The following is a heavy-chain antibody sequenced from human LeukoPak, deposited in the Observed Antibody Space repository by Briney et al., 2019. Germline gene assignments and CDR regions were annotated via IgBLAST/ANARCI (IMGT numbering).Heavy chain of an antibody. J-gene: IGHJ4*02. Sequence: GGSLRLSCAASGFTFSNHFMDWVRQAPGKGLEWVGRIKNKANSYITQYAASMEGRFTISRDDSKNSLYLQMSSLKTEDTAMYYCASIRGTLGYWGQGTVVTVSS. CDR2: IKNKANSYIT. V-gene: IGHV3-72*01. CDR1: GFTFSNHF. CDR3: ASIRGTLGY. D-gene: IGHD1-26*01.